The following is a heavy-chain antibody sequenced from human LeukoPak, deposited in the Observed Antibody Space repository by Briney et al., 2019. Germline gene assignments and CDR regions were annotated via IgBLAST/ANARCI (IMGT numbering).Heavy chain of an antibody. V-gene: IGHV3-48*03. CDR3: TSKGGALNYFDY. CDR1: GPTFSAYE. Sequence: PGGSLRLSCAASGPTFSAYEMNWVRHAPGGGLEWVSYISSSGGTIYYADSLKGRFTISRDNAKNLLYLQMNSLRAEDTAVYYCTSKGGALNYFDYWGQETLVTVSS. J-gene: IGHJ4*02. D-gene: IGHD1-26*01. CDR2: ISSSGGTI.